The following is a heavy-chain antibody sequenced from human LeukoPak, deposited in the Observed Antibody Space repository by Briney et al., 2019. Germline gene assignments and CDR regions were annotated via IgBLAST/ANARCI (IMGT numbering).Heavy chain of an antibody. CDR3: ARDRYSGYDRYYFDY. V-gene: IGHV4-4*07. CDR1: GGSISSSY. D-gene: IGHD5-12*01. J-gene: IGHJ4*02. CDR2: IYSSGST. Sequence: KASETLSLTCSVSGGSISSSYWSWIRQPAGKGLEWIGRIYSSGSTNYNPSLKSRVTISVDTSKNQFSLKLSSVTAADTAVYYCARDRYSGYDRYYFDYWGQGTLVTVSS.